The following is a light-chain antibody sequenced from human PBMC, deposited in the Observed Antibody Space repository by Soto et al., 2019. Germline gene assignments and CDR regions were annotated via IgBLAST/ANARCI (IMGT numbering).Light chain of an antibody. CDR2: GAS. J-gene: IGKJ1*01. CDR1: QTVSTN. CDR3: QQYNSWPPLT. V-gene: IGKV3-15*01. Sequence: EIGMTQSPDTLSVSPGDRATLSCRASQTVSTNLAWYQQKPGQAPRLLIYGASTRATGVPDRFSGSGSRTEFTLTISSLQSEDFAVYYCQQYNSWPPLTFGQGTKVEIK.